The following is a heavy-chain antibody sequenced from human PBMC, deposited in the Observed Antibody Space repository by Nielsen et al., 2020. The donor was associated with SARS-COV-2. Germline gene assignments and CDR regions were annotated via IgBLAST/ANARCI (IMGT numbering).Heavy chain of an antibody. CDR3: ARGERWLAPDAFDI. V-gene: IGHV1-69*13. CDR1: GGTFSSYA. J-gene: IGHJ3*02. D-gene: IGHD6-19*01. CDR2: IIPIFGTA. Sequence: SVKVSCKASGGTFSSYAISWVRQAPGQGLEWMGGIIPIFGTANYAQKFQGRVTITADESTSTAYMELSSLRSEDTAVYYCARGERWLAPDAFDIWGQGTMVTVPS.